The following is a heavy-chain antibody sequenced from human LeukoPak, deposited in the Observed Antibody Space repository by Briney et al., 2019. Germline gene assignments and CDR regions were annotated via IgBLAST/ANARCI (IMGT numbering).Heavy chain of an antibody. V-gene: IGHV4-31*03. CDR1: GGSISSGGYY. CDR3: ARGLQLRGIFDYFDY. D-gene: IGHD5-24*01. J-gene: IGHJ4*02. Sequence: SQTLSLTCTVSGGSISSGGYYWSWIRQHPGKGLEWIGYIYYSGSTYYNPSLESRVTISVDTSKNQFSLKLSSVTAADTAVYYCARGLQLRGIFDYFDYWGQGTLVTVSS. CDR2: IYYSGST.